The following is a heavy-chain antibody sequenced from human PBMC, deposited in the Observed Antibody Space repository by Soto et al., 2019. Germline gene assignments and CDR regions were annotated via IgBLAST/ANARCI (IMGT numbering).Heavy chain of an antibody. CDR3: ARERRDGYDN. CDR2: MNPNSGNT. Sequence: QVQLVQSGAEVKKPGASVKVSCKASGYTFTSYDINWVRQATGQGLEWMGWMNPNSGNTAYAQKSEGRVTMTSNTSISTAYMELSSLRSEDTAMYYFARERRDGYDNRGQGTLVTVSS. V-gene: IGHV1-8*01. CDR1: GYTFTSYD. D-gene: IGHD5-12*01. J-gene: IGHJ4*02.